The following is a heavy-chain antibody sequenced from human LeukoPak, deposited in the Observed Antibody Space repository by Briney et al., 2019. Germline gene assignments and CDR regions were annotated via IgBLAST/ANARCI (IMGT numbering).Heavy chain of an antibody. D-gene: IGHD6-13*01. CDR2: ISSNTIYT. CDR1: GFTFSEHY. CDR3: ARPQQMASFDF. J-gene: IGHJ4*02. Sequence: GGSLRLSCAASGFTFSEHYMSWVRQAPGKGLEWLSYISSNTIYTNYADSVKGRFTISRDNSKNTLYLQMNSLRAEDTGVYYCARPQQMASFDFWGQGTLVTVSS. V-gene: IGHV3-11*03.